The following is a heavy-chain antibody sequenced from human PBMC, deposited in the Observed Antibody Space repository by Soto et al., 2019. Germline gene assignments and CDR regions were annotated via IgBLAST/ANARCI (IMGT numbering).Heavy chain of an antibody. V-gene: IGHV3-33*01. D-gene: IGHD3-3*01. CDR1: GFTFSSYG. Sequence: GGSLRLSCAASGFTFSSYGMHWVCQAPGKGLEWVAVIWYDGSNKYYADSVKGRFTISRDNSKNTLYLQMNSLRAEDTAVYYCAREEYDFWSGYYTPTPTQTWYFDLWGRGTLVTVSS. J-gene: IGHJ2*01. CDR2: IWYDGSNK. CDR3: AREEYDFWSGYYTPTPTQTWYFDL.